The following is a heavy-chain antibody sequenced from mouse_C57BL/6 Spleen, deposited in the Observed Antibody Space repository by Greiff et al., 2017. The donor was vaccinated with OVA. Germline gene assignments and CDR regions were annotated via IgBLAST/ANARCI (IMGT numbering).Heavy chain of an antibody. CDR3: AREGGSSAPRFAY. D-gene: IGHD1-1*01. V-gene: IGHV1-81*01. CDR2: IYPRSGNT. CDR1: GYTFTSYG. J-gene: IGHJ3*01. Sequence: VQLQQSGAELARPGASVKLSCKASGYTFTSYGISWVKQRTGQGLEWIGEIYPRSGNTYYNEKFKGKATLTADKSSSTAYMELRSLTSEDSAVYFCAREGGSSAPRFAYWGKGTLVTVSA.